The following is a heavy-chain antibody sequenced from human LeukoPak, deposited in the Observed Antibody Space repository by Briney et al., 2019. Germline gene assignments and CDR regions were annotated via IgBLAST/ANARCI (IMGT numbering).Heavy chain of an antibody. CDR1: GFTFSHHG. J-gene: IGHJ4*02. D-gene: IGHD6-13*01. CDR2: VGPSGART. V-gene: IGHV3-23*01. CDR3: ARRWSFDY. Sequence: PGGTLRLSSAASGFTFSHHGMNWVRQAPGKGLEWVSGVGPSGARTYYADSVKGRFTVSRDNSKNMVFLQMNSLRVEDTAVYYCARRWSFDYWGQGTLVTVSS.